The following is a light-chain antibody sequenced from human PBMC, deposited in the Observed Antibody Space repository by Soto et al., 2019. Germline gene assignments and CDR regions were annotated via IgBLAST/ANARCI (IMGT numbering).Light chain of an antibody. CDR3: QQYHSFSRT. CDR1: QSINSW. J-gene: IGKJ1*01. Sequence: IQMTQSPSTLSTSVGDRGTIPCWASQSINSWLAWYQQKPGKAPNLLIYDAAPLESGVPSRFSGSGSETEFTLTISSLQPDDFATYYCQQYHSFSRTFGQGTKVDI. CDR2: DAA. V-gene: IGKV1-5*01.